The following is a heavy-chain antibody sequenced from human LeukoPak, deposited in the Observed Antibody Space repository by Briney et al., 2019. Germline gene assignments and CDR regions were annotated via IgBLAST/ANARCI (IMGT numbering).Heavy chain of an antibody. J-gene: IGHJ4*02. D-gene: IGHD4-17*01. CDR2: INSDGSIT. V-gene: IGHV3-74*01. CDR1: GFTFTTYW. Sequence: GGSLRLSCAASGFTFTTYWMHWVRQAPGKGLVWVSHINSDGSITSYADSVKGRFTISRDNAKNTLYLQMNSLRAEDTAVYYCARSSTTDYWGQGTLVTVSS. CDR3: ARSSTTDY.